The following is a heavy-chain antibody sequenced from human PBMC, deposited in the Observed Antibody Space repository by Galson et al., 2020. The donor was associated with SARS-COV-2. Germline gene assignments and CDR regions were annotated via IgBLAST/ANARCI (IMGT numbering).Heavy chain of an antibody. D-gene: IGHD3-10*01. CDR1: GFSLSTSGMC. CDR2: IDWADDK. V-gene: IGHV2-70*01. CDR3: ARTSLLWFGHWYGMDV. Sequence: SGPTLVKPTQTLTLTCTFSGFSLSTSGMCVSWIRQPPGKALEWLALIDWADDKYYSTSLKTRLTISKDTSKNQVVLTMTNMDPVDTATYYCARTSLLWFGHWYGMDVWGQGTTVTVSS. J-gene: IGHJ6*02.